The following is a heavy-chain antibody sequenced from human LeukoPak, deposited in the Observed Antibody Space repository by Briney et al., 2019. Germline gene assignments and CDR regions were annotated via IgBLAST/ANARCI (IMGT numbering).Heavy chain of an antibody. D-gene: IGHD3-10*01. CDR1: GFTFSTYG. CDR2: ISSDGSNK. J-gene: IGHJ4*02. CDR3: ARDLRKGRYFDY. Sequence: GRSLRLSCAASGFTFSTYGMHWVREAPGKGLGWVALISSDGSNKDYADSVKGRFTISRDNSKNTLYVQMDSLRAEDTAVYYCARDLRKGRYFDYWGQGTLVTVSS. V-gene: IGHV3-30*03.